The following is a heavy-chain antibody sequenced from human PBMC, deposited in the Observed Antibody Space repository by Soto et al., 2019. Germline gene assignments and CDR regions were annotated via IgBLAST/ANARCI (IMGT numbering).Heavy chain of an antibody. CDR2: FNAGNGNT. D-gene: IGHD6-19*01. CDR3: ARDKVIYSSGWYGAFDI. Sequence: QVPLVQSGAEVKKPGASVKVSCKASGYTFTSYAMHWVRQAPGQRLKWRGWFNAGNGNTKYSQKFQARVTITRDTSASTAYMELSSLRSEDTAVYYCARDKVIYSSGWYGAFDIWGQGTMVTVSS. V-gene: IGHV1-3*01. J-gene: IGHJ3*02. CDR1: GYTFTSYA.